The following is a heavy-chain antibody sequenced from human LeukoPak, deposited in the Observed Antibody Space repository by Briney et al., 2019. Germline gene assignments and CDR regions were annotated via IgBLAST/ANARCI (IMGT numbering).Heavy chain of an antibody. CDR1: GGSFSGYY. CDR2: INHSGST. V-gene: IGHV4-34*01. Sequence: PSETLSLTCAVYGGSFSGYYWSWIRQPPGKGLEWIGEINHSGSTNYNPSLKSRVTISVDTSKNQFSLKLSSVTAADTAVYYCARNSDCSGGSCYFPYFDYWGQGTLVTASS. CDR3: ARNSDCSGGSCYFPYFDY. D-gene: IGHD2-15*01. J-gene: IGHJ4*02.